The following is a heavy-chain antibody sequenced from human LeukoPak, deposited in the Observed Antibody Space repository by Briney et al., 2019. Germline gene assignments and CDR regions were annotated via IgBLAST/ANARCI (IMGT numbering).Heavy chain of an antibody. Sequence: HTGGSLRLSCAASGFTFSSYVMSWVRQAPGKGLEWVSSISNSGGSTYYADSVKGRFPISRDNSRNTLYLQMNSLRTEDTAVYYCAKEYDSGGYGANFDYWGQGTLVTVSS. V-gene: IGHV3-23*01. D-gene: IGHD3-10*01. CDR3: AKEYDSGGYGANFDY. J-gene: IGHJ4*02. CDR2: ISNSGGST. CDR1: GFTFSSYV.